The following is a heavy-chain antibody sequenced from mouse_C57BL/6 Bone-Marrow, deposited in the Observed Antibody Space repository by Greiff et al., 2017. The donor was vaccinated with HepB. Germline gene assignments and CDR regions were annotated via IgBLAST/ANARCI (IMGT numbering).Heavy chain of an antibody. CDR1: GYAFSSSW. D-gene: IGHD2-12*01. CDR2: IYPGDGDT. V-gene: IGHV1-82*01. Sequence: QVQLQQSGPELVKPGASVTLSCKASGYAFSSSWMNWVKQRPGKGLEWIGRIYPGDGDTNYNGKFKGKAILTADKSSSTAYMQLRSLTSEDSAVYFCANGGIRRGFAYWGQGTLVTVSA. J-gene: IGHJ3*01. CDR3: ANGGIRRGFAY.